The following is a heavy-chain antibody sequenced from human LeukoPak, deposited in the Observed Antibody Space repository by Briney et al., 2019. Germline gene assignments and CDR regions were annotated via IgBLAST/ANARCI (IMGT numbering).Heavy chain of an antibody. J-gene: IGHJ4*02. Sequence: PGGSLRLSCAASGFTVSSNYMSWVRQAPGKGLEWVSVIYSGGSTYYADSVKGRFTTSRDNSKNTLYLQMNSLRAEDTAVYYCAVATTETYYFDYWGQGTLVTVSS. CDR1: GFTVSSNY. CDR2: IYSGGST. V-gene: IGHV3-53*01. D-gene: IGHD5-12*01. CDR3: AVATTETYYFDY.